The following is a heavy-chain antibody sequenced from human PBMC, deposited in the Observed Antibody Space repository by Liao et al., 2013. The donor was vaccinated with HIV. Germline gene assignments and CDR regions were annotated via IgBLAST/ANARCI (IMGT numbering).Heavy chain of an antibody. D-gene: IGHD3-22*01. CDR2: MTHSGST. CDR1: GGSLSDYY. J-gene: IGHJ6*03. V-gene: IGHV4-34*02. CDR3: ARGRGTYVYDTSGFSRPPTNNFYYMDV. Sequence: QVQLQQWGAGLLKPSETLSLTCVVYGGSLSDYYWGWIRQTPEKGLEWIGEMTHSGSTTYSPSLQSRVTISQDTSKNQFSLTLSSVTAADTAIYYCARGRGTYVYDTSGFSRPPTNNFYYMDVWGRGTTVTVSS.